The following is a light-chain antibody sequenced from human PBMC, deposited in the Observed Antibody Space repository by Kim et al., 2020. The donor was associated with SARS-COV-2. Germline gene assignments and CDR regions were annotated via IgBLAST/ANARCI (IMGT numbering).Light chain of an antibody. Sequence: EIVMTQSPATLSMSPGERATLSCRASQSIRADLAWYQQKSGQAPRLLIYDASTRASGVPARFTGSGSGTDFTLTINGLQSEDFAMYYCPQYNDWPPWTFGQGTKVDIK. CDR3: PQYNDWPPWT. CDR2: DAS. J-gene: IGKJ1*01. V-gene: IGKV3-15*01. CDR1: QSIRAD.